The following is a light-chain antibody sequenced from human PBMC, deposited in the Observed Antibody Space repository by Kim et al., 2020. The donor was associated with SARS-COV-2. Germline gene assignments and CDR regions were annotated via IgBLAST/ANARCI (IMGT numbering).Light chain of an antibody. CDR3: NSRDNSGNHHWV. Sequence: SSELTQDPAVSVALGQTVRITCQGDSLRSYYASWYQQKPGQAPVLVIYGKNNRPSGIPDRFSGSSSGNTASLTITGAQAEDEADYYCNSRDNSGNHHWVF. V-gene: IGLV3-19*01. CDR1: SLRSYY. CDR2: GKN. J-gene: IGLJ3*02.